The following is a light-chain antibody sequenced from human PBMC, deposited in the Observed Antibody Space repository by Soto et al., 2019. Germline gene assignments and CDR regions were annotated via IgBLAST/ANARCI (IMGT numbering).Light chain of an antibody. CDR1: QGVSAY. Sequence: DIQMTQSPSSLSASVGDRVTITCRASQGVSAYLLWYQQIQWRAPKLLIYAASNLLSGVPSRFSGSGSGTNLNVTISSLQPEDVATYYCHQSYRTPHTFGQGTQLETK. J-gene: IGKJ2*01. V-gene: IGKV1-39*01. CDR3: HQSYRTPHT. CDR2: AAS.